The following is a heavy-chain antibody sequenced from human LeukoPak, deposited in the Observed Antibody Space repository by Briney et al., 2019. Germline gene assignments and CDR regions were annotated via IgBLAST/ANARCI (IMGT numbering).Heavy chain of an antibody. CDR2: IIPIFGTA. J-gene: IGHJ4*02. CDR1: GGTFSSYA. Sequence: SVKVSCKASGGTFSSYAISWVRQAPGQGLEWMGGIIPIFGTANYAQKFQGRVTITADESTSTAYMELSSLRSEDTAVYYCARCVAVAGTCGYWGQETLVTVSS. CDR3: ARCVAVAGTCGY. V-gene: IGHV1-69*13. D-gene: IGHD6-19*01.